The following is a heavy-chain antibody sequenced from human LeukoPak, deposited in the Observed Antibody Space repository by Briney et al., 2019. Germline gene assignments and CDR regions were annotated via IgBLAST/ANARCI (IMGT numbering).Heavy chain of an antibody. D-gene: IGHD6-13*01. CDR2: IYYSGST. CDR3: ARLEMWAAAGNFDY. Sequence: SETLSLTCTVSGGSISSSSYYWGWIRQPPGKGLEWIGSIYYSGSTYYNPSLKSRVTISVDTSKNQFSLKLSSVTAADTAVYYCARLEMWAAAGNFDYWGQGTLVTVS. J-gene: IGHJ4*02. V-gene: IGHV4-39*01. CDR1: GGSISSSSYY.